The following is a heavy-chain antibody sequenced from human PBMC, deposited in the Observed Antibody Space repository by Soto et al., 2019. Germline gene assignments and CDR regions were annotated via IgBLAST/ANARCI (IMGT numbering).Heavy chain of an antibody. Sequence: PSQTLSLTCAISGESVSSNSAAWNWIRQSPSRGLEWLGRTYYRSKWYNDYAVSVKSRITINPDTSKNQFSLQLNSVTPEDTAVHYCARAWGPQYYYYMHVWGKGTTVTVSS. D-gene: IGHD3-16*01. CDR1: GESVSSNSAA. CDR3: ARAWGPQYYYYMHV. CDR2: TYYRSKWYN. J-gene: IGHJ6*03. V-gene: IGHV6-1*01.